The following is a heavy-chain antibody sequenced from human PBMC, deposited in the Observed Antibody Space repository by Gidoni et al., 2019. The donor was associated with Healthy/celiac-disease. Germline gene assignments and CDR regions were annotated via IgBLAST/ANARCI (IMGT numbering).Heavy chain of an antibody. D-gene: IGHD3-22*01. V-gene: IGHV1-24*01. CDR3: ATVSAQAVVITTSNWYFDL. CDR1: GYTLTELS. Sequence: QVQLVQSGAEVKKPGASVKVSCKVSGYTLTELSMHWVRQAPGKGLEWMGGFDPEDGETIYAQKFQGRVTMTEDTSTDTAYMELSSLRSEDTAVYYCATVSAQAVVITTSNWYFDLWGRGTLVTVSS. J-gene: IGHJ2*01. CDR2: FDPEDGET.